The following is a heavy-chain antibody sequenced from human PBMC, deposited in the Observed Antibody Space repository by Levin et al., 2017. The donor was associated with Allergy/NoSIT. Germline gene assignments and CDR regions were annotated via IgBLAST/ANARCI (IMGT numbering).Heavy chain of an antibody. V-gene: IGHV3-74*01. Sequence: GGSLRLSCSASGFTFSRRWMHWVRQAPGKGLEWVSQINNDGSSTNYADSVKGRFTISRDNARNTLFLQISNLRAEDTAVYYWARGDCSATSCLGYWGQGTLVTVSS. D-gene: IGHD2-2*01. CDR3: ARGDCSATSCLGY. J-gene: IGHJ4*02. CDR1: GFTFSRRW. CDR2: INNDGSST.